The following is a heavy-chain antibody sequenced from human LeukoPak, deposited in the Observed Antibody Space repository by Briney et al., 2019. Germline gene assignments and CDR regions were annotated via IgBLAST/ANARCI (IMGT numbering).Heavy chain of an antibody. CDR2: IYHSGST. J-gene: IGHJ5*02. D-gene: IGHD6-13*01. CDR1: GYSISSGYY. CDR3: ARQFGSRWYWFDP. Sequence: KASETLSLTCAVSGYSISSGYYWGWIRQPPGKGLEWIGSIYHSGSTYYNPSLKSRVTISVDTSKNQFSLQLSSVTAADTAVYYCARQFGSRWYWFDPWGQGTLVTVSS. V-gene: IGHV4-38-2*01.